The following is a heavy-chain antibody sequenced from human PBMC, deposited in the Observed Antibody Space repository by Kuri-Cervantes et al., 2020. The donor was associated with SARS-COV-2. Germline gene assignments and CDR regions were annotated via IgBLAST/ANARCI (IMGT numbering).Heavy chain of an antibody. CDR2: IYYSGST. J-gene: IGHJ4*02. CDR3: ARGGAVILTASDY. D-gene: IGHD3-9*01. CDR1: GGSISSSSYY. Sequence: SETLSLTCTVSGGSISSSSYYWGWIRQPPGKGLEWIGSIYYSGSTYYNPSLKSRVTISLDTSKNQFSLKLNSVTAADTAVYFCARGGAVILTASDYWGQGALVTVSS. V-gene: IGHV4-39*07.